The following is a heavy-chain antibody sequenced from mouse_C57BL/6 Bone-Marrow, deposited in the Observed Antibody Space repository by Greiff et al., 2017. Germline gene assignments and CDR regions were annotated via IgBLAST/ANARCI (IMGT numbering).Heavy chain of an antibody. V-gene: IGHV7-3*01. CDR3: ARCLYDGYYWFAY. CDR2: IRNKANGYTT. CDR1: GFTFTDYY. D-gene: IGHD2-3*01. J-gene: IGHJ3*01. Sequence: EVKLVESGGGLVQPGGSLSLSCAASGFTFTDYYMSWVRQPPGKALEWLGFIRNKANGYTTEYSASVKGRFTISRDNSQSILYLQMNALRAEDSATYYCARCLYDGYYWFAYWGQGTLVTVSA.